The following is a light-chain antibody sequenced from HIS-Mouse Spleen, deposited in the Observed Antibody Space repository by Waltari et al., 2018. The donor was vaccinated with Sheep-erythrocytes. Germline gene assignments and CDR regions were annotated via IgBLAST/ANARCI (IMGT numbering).Light chain of an antibody. V-gene: IGLV2-23*01. J-gene: IGLJ3*02. CDR2: EGS. CDR3: CSYAGSSTPWV. Sequence: QSALTQPASVSGSPGQSITISCTGTSSDVGSYNLVSWYQQHPGKAPKLMIHEGSKRPSGVSNRFPGSKSANTASLTISGLQAEDEADYYCCSYAGSSTPWVFGGGTKLTVL. CDR1: SSDVGSYNL.